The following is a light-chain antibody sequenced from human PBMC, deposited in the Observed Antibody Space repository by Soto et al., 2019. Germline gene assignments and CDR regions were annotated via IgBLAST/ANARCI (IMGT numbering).Light chain of an antibody. V-gene: IGLV2-14*01. CDR1: SSDVGGYNY. Sequence: QSALTQPASVSGSPGQSITISCTGTSSDVGGYNYVSWYQQHPGKAPKLMIYDVSNRPSGVSNRFSGSKSGNTASLTISGXXXXDEADYYCSSYTSSSTLGHVVFGGGTKLTVL. CDR2: DVS. J-gene: IGLJ2*01. CDR3: SSYTSSSTLGHVV.